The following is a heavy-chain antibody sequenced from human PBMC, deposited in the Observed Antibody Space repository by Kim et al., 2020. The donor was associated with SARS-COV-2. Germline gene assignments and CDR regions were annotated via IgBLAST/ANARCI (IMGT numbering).Heavy chain of an antibody. D-gene: IGHD3-10*01. CDR1: GFTFSSYG. CDR2: ISYDGSNK. V-gene: IGHV3-30*18. CDR3: AKPYGSGSYHGGIDY. Sequence: GGSLRLSCAASGFTFSSYGMHWVRQAPGKGLEWVAVISYDGSNKYYADSVKGRFTISRDNSKNTLYLQMNSLRAEDTAVYYCAKPYGSGSYHGGIDYWGQGTLVTVSS. J-gene: IGHJ4*02.